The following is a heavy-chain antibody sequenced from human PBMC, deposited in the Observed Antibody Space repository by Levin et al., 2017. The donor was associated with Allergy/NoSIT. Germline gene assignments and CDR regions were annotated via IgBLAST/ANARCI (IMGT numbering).Heavy chain of an antibody. CDR2: ISSDGNTT. D-gene: IGHD3-16*01. V-gene: IGHV3-74*01. J-gene: IGHJ6*02. CDR1: EFSFSTYW. CDR3: ARRWDYNEYGMDV. Sequence: GGSLRLSCAASEFSFSTYWMHWVRQAPGKGLVWVSRISSDGNTTTYADSVKGRFTVSRDSAKKMLYLQMNSLRVEDTAVYYCARRWDYNEYGMDVWGQGTTVTVSS.